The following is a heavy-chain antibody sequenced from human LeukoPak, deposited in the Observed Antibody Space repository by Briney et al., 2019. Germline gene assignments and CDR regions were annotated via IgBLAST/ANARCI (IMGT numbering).Heavy chain of an antibody. J-gene: IGHJ1*01. CDR3: ARPAAGLNRTISPESLQA. CDR1: GLSFSSYD. CDR2: ISTSGSSI. D-gene: IGHD6-13*01. V-gene: IGHV3-48*03. Sequence: PGGSLRLSCAAAGLSFSSYDMYWVRQAPGKGLGWVAYISTSGSSIDYADSVKGRFTISRDNGKSSVFLQMNSLRVEDTSVYYCARPAAGLNRTISPESLQAWGKGTLVTVSS.